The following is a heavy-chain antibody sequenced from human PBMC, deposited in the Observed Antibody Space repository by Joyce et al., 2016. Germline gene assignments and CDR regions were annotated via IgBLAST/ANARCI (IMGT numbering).Heavy chain of an antibody. V-gene: IGHV3-30*01. CDR3: ARIGYGVSLGNGFDP. CDR2: ISHYGYR. J-gene: IGHJ5*02. D-gene: IGHD2-15*01. Sequence: QVHLVESGGGVVQPGNSLRLSCVVSGIDISGYAFNWVHQAPGKGLDWVTTISHYGYRRYADSVKGRFTVSRDDSKKMVDLEMNNLRVDDTAIYYCARIGYGVSLGNGFDPWGQGTPVTVSS. CDR1: GIDISGYA.